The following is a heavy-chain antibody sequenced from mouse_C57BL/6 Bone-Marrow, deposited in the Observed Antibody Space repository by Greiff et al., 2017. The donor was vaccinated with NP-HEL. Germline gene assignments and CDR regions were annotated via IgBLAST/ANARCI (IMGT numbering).Heavy chain of an antibody. J-gene: IGHJ1*03. Sequence: QVQLQQSGAELARPGASVKLSCKASGYTFTSYGISWVKQRTGQGLEWIGEIYPRSGNTYYNEKFKGKATLTADKSSSTAYMELRSLTSEDSAVYFCARSRDYYVSSYWYFDVWGTGTTVTVSS. CDR1: GYTFTSYG. D-gene: IGHD1-1*01. V-gene: IGHV1-81*01. CDR3: ARSRDYYVSSYWYFDV. CDR2: IYPRSGNT.